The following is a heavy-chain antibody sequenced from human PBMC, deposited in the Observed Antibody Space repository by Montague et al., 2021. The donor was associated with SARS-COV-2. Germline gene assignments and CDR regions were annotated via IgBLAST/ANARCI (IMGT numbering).Heavy chain of an antibody. D-gene: IGHD4-23*01. CDR2: INHSGTT. Sequence: SETLSLTCAVYGGSFSGYYWTWIRQSPGKGLDWIAEINHSGTTNYNFNPSLRSRVTISVATSKSKVSLKLSSVTAADTGVYYCARWDPQTLTLIGLRGKSASDYWGQGTLVTVSS. CDR1: GGSFSGYY. CDR3: ARWDPQTLTLIGLRGKSASDY. V-gene: IGHV4-34*01. J-gene: IGHJ4*02.